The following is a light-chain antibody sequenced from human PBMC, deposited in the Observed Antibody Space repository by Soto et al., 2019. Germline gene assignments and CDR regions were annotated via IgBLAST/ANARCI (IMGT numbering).Light chain of an antibody. J-gene: IGLJ2*01. CDR2: RNH. CDR1: RSNIGTYA. V-gene: IGLV1-44*01. CDR3: AAWDDSLRAVV. Sequence: QSVLTQSPSASVTPGQRVTISCSGSRSNIGTYAVNWYQQPPGAAPTLLIFRNHQRPSGVPDRFSGSKSGTSASLAISGPQSEDEADYYCAAWDDSLRAVVFGGGTKVTVL.